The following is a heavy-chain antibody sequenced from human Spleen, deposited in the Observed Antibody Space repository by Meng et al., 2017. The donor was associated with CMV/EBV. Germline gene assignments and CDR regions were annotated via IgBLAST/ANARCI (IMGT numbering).Heavy chain of an antibody. J-gene: IGHJ4*02. CDR3: AREPVLDYSNYLDY. D-gene: IGHD4-11*01. CDR1: GFTFSSYA. V-gene: IGHV3-30-3*01. Sequence: GERGGSGGGGVQPGRSLSPSCAASGFTFSSYAMHWVRQAPGKGLEWVAVISYDGSNKYYADSVKGRFTISRDNSKNTLYLQMNSLRAEDTAVYYCAREPVLDYSNYLDYWGQGTLVTVSS. CDR2: ISYDGSNK.